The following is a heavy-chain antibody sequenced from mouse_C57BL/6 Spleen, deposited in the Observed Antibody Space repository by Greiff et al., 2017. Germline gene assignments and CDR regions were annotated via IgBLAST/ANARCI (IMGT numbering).Heavy chain of an antibody. J-gene: IGHJ4*01. D-gene: IGHD2-12*01. V-gene: IGHV1-84*01. CDR3: ARSRYDGGYAMDY. CDR1: GYTFPDYY. CDR2: IYPGSSNT. Sequence: LQESGPELVKPGASVKISCKASGYTFPDYYLNWVKQRPGQGLEWIGWIYPGSSNTKYNEKFKGKATLTVDTSSSTAYMQLSSLTSEDSAVYFCARSRYDGGYAMDYWGQGTSVTVSS.